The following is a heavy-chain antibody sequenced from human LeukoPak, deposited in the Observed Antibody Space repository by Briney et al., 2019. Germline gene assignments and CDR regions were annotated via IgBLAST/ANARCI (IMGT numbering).Heavy chain of an antibody. J-gene: IGHJ4*02. CDR3: ATIDLNGDNDF. CDR2: INEDGSQK. CDR1: GFTFSRFW. Sequence: PGGSLRLSCAASGFTFSRFWMNWVRQVPGKGPEWVANINEDGSQKYYVDSVKGRFTISRDNAKNSLSLQMNSLRAEDTAIYYCATIDLNGDNDFWGQGALVTVSS. V-gene: IGHV3-7*01. D-gene: IGHD4-23*01.